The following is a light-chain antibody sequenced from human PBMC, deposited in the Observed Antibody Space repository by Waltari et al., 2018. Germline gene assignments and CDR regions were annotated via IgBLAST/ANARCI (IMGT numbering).Light chain of an antibody. V-gene: IGKV4-1*01. Sequence: DIVMTQSPDFLTVSLGERATINCKSSQSLLYSSNNKNYLSWYQQKLGQPPNLLIYWASTRKSRVPDRFSGSGSGTDFTLTISSLQAEDVAVYYCQQYYGTPPTFGQGTKVDIK. CDR2: WAS. CDR1: QSLLYSSNNKNY. J-gene: IGKJ1*01. CDR3: QQYYGTPPT.